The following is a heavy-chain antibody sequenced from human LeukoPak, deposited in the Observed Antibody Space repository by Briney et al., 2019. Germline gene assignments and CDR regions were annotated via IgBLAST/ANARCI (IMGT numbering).Heavy chain of an antibody. CDR3: ARVRSWGSGSYSLDY. CDR2: FSSSSTTI. Sequence: GGSLRLSCAASGFTFSSYIMSWVRQAPGKGLEWISYFSSSSTTIYYADSVKGRFTISRDNAKNSLYLQMNSLRDEDTAVFYCARVRSWGSGSYSLDYWGQGTLVTVSS. J-gene: IGHJ4*02. D-gene: IGHD3-10*01. V-gene: IGHV3-48*02. CDR1: GFTFSSYI.